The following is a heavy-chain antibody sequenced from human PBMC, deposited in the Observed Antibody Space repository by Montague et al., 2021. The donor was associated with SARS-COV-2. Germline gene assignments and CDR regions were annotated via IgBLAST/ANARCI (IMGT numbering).Heavy chain of an antibody. CDR3: TRDSRTSGWGYWYHGLDV. D-gene: IGHD6-19*01. V-gene: IGHV4-59*01. Sequence: SETLSLTCTIPSLTFRGTHSHIVRPHLGTRLTKIAHIPSSGSTKYNPSLKSRVTISVDTSKNQFSLKLSSVTAADTAVYYCTRDSRTSGWGYWYHGLDVWGQGTTVIVSS. CDR2: IPSSGST. J-gene: IGHJ6*02. CDR1: SLTFRGTH.